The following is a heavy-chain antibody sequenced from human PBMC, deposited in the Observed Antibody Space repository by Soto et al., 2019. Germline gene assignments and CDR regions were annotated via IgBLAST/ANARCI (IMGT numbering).Heavy chain of an antibody. CDR1: GFPFSSYW. Sequence: EVHLVDSGGGLVQPGGSLRLSCVASGFPFSSYWMSWVRQAPGKGLEWVANIKEDGSDKYYVDSVKGRFTISRDNAKNSLYLQMNSLRVEDTGVYYCVGVSLTGSWGQGTLVAVSP. CDR3: VGVSLTGS. J-gene: IGHJ5*02. D-gene: IGHD3-9*01. CDR2: IKEDGSDK. V-gene: IGHV3-7*01.